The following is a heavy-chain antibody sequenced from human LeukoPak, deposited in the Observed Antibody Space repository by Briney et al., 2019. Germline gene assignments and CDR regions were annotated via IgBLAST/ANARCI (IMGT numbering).Heavy chain of an antibody. D-gene: IGHD1-26*01. Sequence: SETLSLTCTVSGGSISSGSYYWSWIRQPAGKGLEWIGRIYTSGSTNYNPSLKSRVTISVDTSKNQFSLKLSSVTVADTAVYYCARLPRSVVGAFDIWGQGTMVTVSS. CDR3: ARLPRSVVGAFDI. J-gene: IGHJ3*02. CDR2: IYTSGST. CDR1: GGSISSGSYY. V-gene: IGHV4-61*02.